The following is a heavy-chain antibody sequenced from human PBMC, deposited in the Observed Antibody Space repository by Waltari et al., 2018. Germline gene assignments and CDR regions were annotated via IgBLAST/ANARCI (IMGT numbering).Heavy chain of an antibody. CDR1: GFPFSHFG. V-gene: IGHV3-30*02. J-gene: IGHJ4*02. CDR2: IWFDGSDK. D-gene: IGHD2-2*02. CDR3: AKDAFGNTYLDF. Sequence: QVNLVESGGGVVQPGGSLGLSCAPSGFPFSHFGMHWVRQAPGKGLEWVALIWFDGSDKFYADSVRGRFTISRDNSARTLYLDMDSLRLDDTAMYYCAKDAFGNTYLDFWGQGTLVTVSS.